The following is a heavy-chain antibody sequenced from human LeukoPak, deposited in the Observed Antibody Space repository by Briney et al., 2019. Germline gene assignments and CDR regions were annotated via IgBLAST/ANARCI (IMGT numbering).Heavy chain of an antibody. J-gene: IGHJ4*02. CDR3: AKASWVSTADAVL. Sequence: PGGSLRLSCAASGFIFSSYAMSWVREAPARGLEGVSSLRGNGDTFYADSVKGRFTLSRDESRNTVYLHLNELRVEDTAAYYCAKASWVSTADAVLWGQGTVVTVSS. V-gene: IGHV3-23*01. CDR1: GFIFSSYA. CDR2: LRGNGDT. D-gene: IGHD3-16*01.